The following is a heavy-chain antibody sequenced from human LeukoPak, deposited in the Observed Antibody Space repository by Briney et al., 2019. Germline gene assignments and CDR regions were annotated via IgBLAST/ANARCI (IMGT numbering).Heavy chain of an antibody. Sequence: PSETLSLTCTVSGGSINSYYWNWIRQAPGKGLKWIGYIYHSGSTNYNPSLKSRVTISVATSMQQFSLKLSSVTAADTAVYYCARLKAHGGGWFDPWGQGTLVTVSS. CDR3: ARLKAHGGGWFDP. D-gene: IGHD4-23*01. V-gene: IGHV4-59*01. CDR2: IYHSGST. CDR1: GGSINSYY. J-gene: IGHJ5*02.